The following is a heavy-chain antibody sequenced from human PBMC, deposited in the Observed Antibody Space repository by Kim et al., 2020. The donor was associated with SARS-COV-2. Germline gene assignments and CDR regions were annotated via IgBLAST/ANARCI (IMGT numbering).Heavy chain of an antibody. CDR2: IKQDGSEK. CDR3: ARDSRRFGELLSRLYYYYYGMDV. D-gene: IGHD3-10*01. V-gene: IGHV3-7*03. CDR1: GFTFSSYW. Sequence: GGSLRLSCAASGFTFSSYWMSWVRQAPGKGLEWVANIKQDGSEKYYVDSVKGRFTISRDNAKNSLYLQMNSLRAEDTAVYYCARDSRRFGELLSRLYYYYYGMDVWGQGTTVTVSS. J-gene: IGHJ6*02.